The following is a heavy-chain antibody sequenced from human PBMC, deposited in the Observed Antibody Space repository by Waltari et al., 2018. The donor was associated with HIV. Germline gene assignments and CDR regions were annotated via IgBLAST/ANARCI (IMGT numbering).Heavy chain of an antibody. D-gene: IGHD3-16*01. CDR3: ARGEGIVLGDTSVLRIQETSSYYFGLDL. J-gene: IGHJ6*02. CDR2: STQTGGG. Sequence: QVRLEQWGAGLLRPAETLSLTCAVYGGGFTSYYWAWIRQSPEKGLEWMGESTQTGGGIYNPALKGRVAISLDPSKNPVSLTLRSLTAADTALYVCARGEGIVLGDTSVLRIQETSSYYFGLDLWGQGT. CDR1: GGGFTSYY. V-gene: IGHV4-34*01.